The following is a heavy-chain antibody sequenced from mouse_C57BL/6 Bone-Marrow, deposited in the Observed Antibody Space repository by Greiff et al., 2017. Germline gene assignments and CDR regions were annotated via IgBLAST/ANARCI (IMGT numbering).Heavy chain of an antibody. CDR3: ARAYYYGSTFDY. CDR2: IYPGGGYT. CDR1: GYTFTNYW. Sequence: VKLQESGAELVRPGTSVKMSCKASGYTFTNYWLGWAKQRPGHGLEWIGDIYPGGGYTNYNEQFKGQATLAADKSSSTSYMQFSSLTSEDSAIYYCARAYYYGSTFDYWGQGTTRTVSS. J-gene: IGHJ2*01. D-gene: IGHD1-1*01. V-gene: IGHV1-63*01.